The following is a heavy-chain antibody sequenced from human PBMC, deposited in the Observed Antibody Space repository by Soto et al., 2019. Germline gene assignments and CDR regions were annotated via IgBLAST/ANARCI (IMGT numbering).Heavy chain of an antibody. Sequence: GASVKVSCKASGGTFSSYAISWVRQAPGQGLEWMGGIIPIFGTANYAQKFQGRVTITADESTSTAYMELSSLRSEDTAVYYCARDRRTGYYKGPDYYYYGMDVWGQGTTVTVSS. J-gene: IGHJ6*02. CDR2: IIPIFGTA. D-gene: IGHD3-9*01. V-gene: IGHV1-69*13. CDR1: GGTFSSYA. CDR3: ARDRRTGYYKGPDYYYYGMDV.